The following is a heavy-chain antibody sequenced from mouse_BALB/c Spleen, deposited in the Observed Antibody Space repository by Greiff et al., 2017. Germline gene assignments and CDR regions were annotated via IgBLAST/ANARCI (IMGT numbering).Heavy chain of an antibody. CDR2: IYWDDDK. Sequence: QVTLKVSGPGILQPSQTLSLTCSFSGFSLSTSGMGVSWIRQPSGKGLEWLAHIYWDDDKRYNPSLKSRLTISKDTSSNQVFLKITSVDTADTATYYCARRQLGAMDYWGQGTSVTVSS. CDR1: GFSLSTSGMG. CDR3: ARRQLGAMDY. D-gene: IGHD3-1*01. V-gene: IGHV8-12*01. J-gene: IGHJ4*01.